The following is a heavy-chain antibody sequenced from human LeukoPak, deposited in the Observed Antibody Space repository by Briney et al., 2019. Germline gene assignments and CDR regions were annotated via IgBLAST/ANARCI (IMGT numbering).Heavy chain of an antibody. V-gene: IGHV3-21*01. J-gene: IGHJ4*02. D-gene: IGHD3-10*01. CDR3: ARDLGVRGLITPTLDY. Sequence: PGGSLRLSCAASGFTFSSCSMNWGRRAPGKGLEWVSSISSSSSYIYYADSVKGRFTISRDNAKNTLYLQMNSLRAEDTAVYYCARDLGVRGLITPTLDYWGQGTLVTVSS. CDR2: ISSSSSYI. CDR1: GFTFSSCS.